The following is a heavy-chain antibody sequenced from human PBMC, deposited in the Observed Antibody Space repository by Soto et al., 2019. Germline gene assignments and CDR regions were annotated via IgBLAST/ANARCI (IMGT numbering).Heavy chain of an antibody. CDR1: GCTFIGSY. V-gene: IGHV1-2*02. CDR2: INPNRGGT. Sequence: VSSCASGCTFIGSYMHGVRQAPGQGLEWMGWINPNRGGTHYAQKVQGRVTMTRDTSISTAYMQLSRLRSDDTAVYYCARAQDTAMVGRGFDPWGQGTLVTVSS. J-gene: IGHJ5*02. D-gene: IGHD5-18*01. CDR3: ARAQDTAMVGRGFDP.